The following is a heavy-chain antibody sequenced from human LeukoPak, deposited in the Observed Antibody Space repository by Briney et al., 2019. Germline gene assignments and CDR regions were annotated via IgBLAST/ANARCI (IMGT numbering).Heavy chain of an antibody. D-gene: IGHD4-17*01. V-gene: IGHV3-48*03. CDR3: AREGGGDYDVYYYYMDV. CDR1: GSTFSSYE. CDR2: ISSSGSTI. J-gene: IGHJ6*03. Sequence: GGSLRLSCAASGSTFSSYEMNWVRQAPGKGLEWVSYISSSGSTIYYADSVKGRFTISRDNAKNSLYLQMNSLRAEDTAVYYCAREGGGDYDVYYYYMDVWGKGTTVTISS.